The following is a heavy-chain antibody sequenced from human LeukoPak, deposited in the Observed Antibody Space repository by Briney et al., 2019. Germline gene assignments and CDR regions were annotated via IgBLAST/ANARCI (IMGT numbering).Heavy chain of an antibody. J-gene: IGHJ4*02. V-gene: IGHV5-51*01. CDR2: IYPGDSDT. CDR1: GYSFTSYW. CDR3: ATMGSSRDFDY. D-gene: IGHD6-6*01. Sequence: GESLKISCKGSGYSFTSYWIAWVRQMPGKGLEWMGIIYPGDSDTRYSPSFQGQVIISADKSITTAYLQWSSLKASDTAMYYCATMGSSRDFDYWGQGTLVTVSS.